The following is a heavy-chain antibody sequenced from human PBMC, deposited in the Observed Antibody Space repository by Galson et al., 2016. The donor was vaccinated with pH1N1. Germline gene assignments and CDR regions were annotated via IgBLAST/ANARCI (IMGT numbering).Heavy chain of an antibody. Sequence: SLRLSCAASGFTFSSYAMSWVRQAPGKGLEWVSAISGSGGSTYYADTVKGRFTISRDNSKNTLYLQMNSLRAEDTAVYFCTRGVLVPPPRADYYYMDVWGEGTTVTVSS. CDR3: TRGVLVPPPRADYYYMDV. V-gene: IGHV3-23*01. CDR1: GFTFSSYA. D-gene: IGHD2/OR15-2a*01. J-gene: IGHJ6*03. CDR2: ISGSGGST.